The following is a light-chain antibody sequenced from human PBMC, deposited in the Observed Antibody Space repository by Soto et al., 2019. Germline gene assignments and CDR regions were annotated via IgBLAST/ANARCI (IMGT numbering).Light chain of an antibody. CDR2: GAS. CDR3: QQYGSSPWWT. CDR1: QSVSSSY. Sequence: EIVLTQSPGTLSLSPGERATLSRRASQSVSSSYLAWYQQKPGQAPRLLIYGASSRATGIPDRFSGSGSGTDFTLTISRLEPEDFAVYYCQQYGSSPWWTFGQGTKVEIK. J-gene: IGKJ1*01. V-gene: IGKV3-20*01.